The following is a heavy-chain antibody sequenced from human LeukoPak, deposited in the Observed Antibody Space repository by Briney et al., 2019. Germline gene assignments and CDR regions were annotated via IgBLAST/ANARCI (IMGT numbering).Heavy chain of an antibody. CDR2: ISGSGGST. CDR1: GFTFSSYA. Sequence: GGSLRLSCAASGFTFSSYAMSWVRQAPGKGLEWVSAISGSGGSTYYADSVKGRFTISRDNSKNTLYLQMNSLRAEDTAVYYCAKDPTSVGGHFDWLLGHWGQGTLVTVSS. V-gene: IGHV3-23*01. J-gene: IGHJ4*02. CDR3: AKDPTSVGGHFDWLLGH. D-gene: IGHD3-9*01.